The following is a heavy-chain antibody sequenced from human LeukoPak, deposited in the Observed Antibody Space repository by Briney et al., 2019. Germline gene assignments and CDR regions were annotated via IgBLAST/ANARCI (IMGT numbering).Heavy chain of an antibody. CDR3: ARVNYDILTGFSRAHYFDY. Sequence: GGSLRLSCAASGFTFSDYYMSWIRQAPGKGLEWVSYISSSGSTIYYADSVKGRFTISRDNAKNSLYLQMNSLRAEDTAVYFCARVNYDILTGFSRAHYFDYWGQGTLVTVSS. CDR2: ISSSGSTI. V-gene: IGHV3-11*04. D-gene: IGHD3-9*01. J-gene: IGHJ4*02. CDR1: GFTFSDYY.